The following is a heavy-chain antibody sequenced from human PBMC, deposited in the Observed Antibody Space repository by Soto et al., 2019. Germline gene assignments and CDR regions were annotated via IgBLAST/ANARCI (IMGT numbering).Heavy chain of an antibody. Sequence: QVQLVQSGAEVKRPGSSVKVSCESSGDTFNSYLISWVRQAPGQGLEWMGGIIPIIRVTHYAQKFQGRVTMSALSSTGTAYMELTNLGFEGTALYYCARESLGAKGADHWGQGTLVTVSS. J-gene: IGHJ4*02. CDR1: GDTFNSYL. V-gene: IGHV1-69*17. CDR2: IIPIIRVT. D-gene: IGHD3-16*01. CDR3: ARESLGAKGADH.